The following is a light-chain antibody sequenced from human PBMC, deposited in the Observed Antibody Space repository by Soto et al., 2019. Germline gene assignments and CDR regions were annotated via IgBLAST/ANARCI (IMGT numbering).Light chain of an antibody. Sequence: EIVLTQSPATLSLSPGERATLSCRASQSVSSYLAWYQQKPGQAPRLLIYDASNRATGIPARFSGSGSGTDFTLTISSLEPEDFAVYYCPQRSTWLPFGGGTKVEIK. CDR1: QSVSSY. J-gene: IGKJ4*01. CDR3: PQRSTWLP. CDR2: DAS. V-gene: IGKV3-11*01.